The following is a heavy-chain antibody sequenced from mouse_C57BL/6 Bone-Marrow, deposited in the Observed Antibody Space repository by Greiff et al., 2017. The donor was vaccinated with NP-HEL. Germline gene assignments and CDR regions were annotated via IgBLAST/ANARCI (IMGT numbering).Heavy chain of an antibody. D-gene: IGHD2-4*01. J-gene: IGHJ3*01. CDR2: ISSGGSYT. CDR3: ARRDYDYDGAWFAY. V-gene: IGHV5-6*01. Sequence: DVQLVESGGDLVKPGGSLKLSCAASGFTFSSYGMSWVRQTPDKRLEWVATISSGGSYTYYPSLGEGRFTISRDNATNTQYLQKSSLKSEDTAMTYCARRDYDYDGAWFAYGGQGTLVTVSA. CDR1: GFTFSSYG.